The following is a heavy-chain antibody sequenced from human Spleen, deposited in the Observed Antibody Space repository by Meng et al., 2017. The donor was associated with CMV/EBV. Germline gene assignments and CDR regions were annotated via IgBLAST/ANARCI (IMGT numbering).Heavy chain of an antibody. D-gene: IGHD3-16*01. J-gene: IGHJ6*02. V-gene: IGHV3-74*01. CDR1: GFTFSNYW. Sequence: GESLKISCAASGFTFSNYWMHWVRQAPGKGLVWVSRINSDGSTTTYADSVKGRFTISRDNAKNTLYLQMNSLRAEDTAVYYCARPWLNSYYYGMDVWGQGTTVTVSS. CDR2: INSDGSTT. CDR3: ARPWLNSYYYGMDV.